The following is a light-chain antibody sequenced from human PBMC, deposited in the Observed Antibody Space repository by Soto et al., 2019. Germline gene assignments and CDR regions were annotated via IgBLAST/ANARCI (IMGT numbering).Light chain of an antibody. CDR1: SSDVGGYNY. Sequence: QSVLTQHASVSGSPGQSITISCTGTSSDVGGYNYDSWYQQHPGKAPKLMIYAVSNRPTGVSNRFSGSKSGNTASLTISGLQAEDEPDYYCSSYTSSSTLVVFGGGTKLTVL. J-gene: IGLJ2*01. CDR3: SSYTSSSTLVV. V-gene: IGLV2-14*01. CDR2: AVS.